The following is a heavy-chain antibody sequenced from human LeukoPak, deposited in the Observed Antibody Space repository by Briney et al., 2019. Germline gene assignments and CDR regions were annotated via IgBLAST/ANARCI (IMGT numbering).Heavy chain of an antibody. Sequence: SETLSLTCAVYGGSFSGYYWSWIRQPPGKGLEWIGEINHSGSTNYNPSLKSRVTISADTSKNHFSLKLSSVTAADTAVYYCARAFGCYPGICGFDIWGQGTMVTVSS. V-gene: IGHV4-34*01. CDR3: ARAFGCYPGICGFDI. CDR2: INHSGST. D-gene: IGHD2-15*01. J-gene: IGHJ3*02. CDR1: GGSFSGYY.